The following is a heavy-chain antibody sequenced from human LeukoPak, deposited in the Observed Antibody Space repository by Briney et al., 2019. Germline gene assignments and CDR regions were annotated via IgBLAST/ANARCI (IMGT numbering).Heavy chain of an antibody. CDR2: IYTGGST. CDR1: GGSISSGGCY. CDR3: ACTTPPFYYYYMDV. Sequence: PSETLSLTCTVSGGSISSGGCYWSWIRQPAGKGLQWIGRIYTGGSTNYNPSLKSRVTISLDTSNNQFSLRLSSVTAADTAVYYCACTTPPFYYYYMDVWGKGTTVTISS. D-gene: IGHD2-8*01. J-gene: IGHJ6*03. V-gene: IGHV4-61*02.